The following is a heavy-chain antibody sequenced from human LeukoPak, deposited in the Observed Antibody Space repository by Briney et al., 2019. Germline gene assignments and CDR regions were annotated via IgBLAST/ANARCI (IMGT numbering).Heavy chain of an antibody. Sequence: SETLSLTCTVSGGSISSSSYYWGWIRQPPGKGLEWIGSIYYSGSTYYNPSLKSRVTISVDTSKNQFSLKLSSVTAADTAVYYCAREGIAAAGTLDYWGQGTLVTVSS. J-gene: IGHJ4*02. D-gene: IGHD6-13*01. V-gene: IGHV4-39*07. CDR3: AREGIAAAGTLDY. CDR1: GGSISSSSYY. CDR2: IYYSGST.